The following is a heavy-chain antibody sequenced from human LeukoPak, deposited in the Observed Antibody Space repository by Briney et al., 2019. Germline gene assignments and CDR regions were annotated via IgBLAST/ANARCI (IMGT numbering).Heavy chain of an antibody. CDR3: ERRAGGYSHPYDY. Sequence: ASVKVSCKASDYTFTSYGISWVRQAPGQGLEWMGWINPNSGGTNYAQKFQGRVTMNRDTSISTAYMELSRLRSDDTAVYYCERRAGGYSHPYDYWGQGILVTVSS. CDR1: DYTFTSYG. CDR2: INPNSGGT. V-gene: IGHV1-2*02. D-gene: IGHD4-23*01. J-gene: IGHJ4*02.